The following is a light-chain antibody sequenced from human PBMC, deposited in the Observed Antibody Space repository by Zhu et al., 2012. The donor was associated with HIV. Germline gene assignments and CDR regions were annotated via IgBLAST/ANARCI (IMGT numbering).Light chain of an antibody. CDR3: QQCGSSPPYT. V-gene: IGKV3D-20*01. J-gene: IGKJ2*01. CDR1: QSVASDY. CDR2: DAF. Sequence: EIVLTQSPATLSLSPGEIATLSCGASQSVASDYIAWYQHKPGQAPRLLVHDAFIRATGIPDRFSGSGSGTDFTLTIRRLEPEDFAVYYCQQCGSSPPYTFGPGDQAWRSN.